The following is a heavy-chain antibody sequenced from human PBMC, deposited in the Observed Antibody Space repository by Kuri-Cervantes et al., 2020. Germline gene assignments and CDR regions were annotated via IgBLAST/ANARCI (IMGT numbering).Heavy chain of an antibody. V-gene: IGHV3-48*01. Sequence: ETLSLTCAASGFTFSSYSMNWVRQAPGKGLEWVSYISSSSTIYYADSVKGRSTISRDNSKNTLYLQMNSLRAEDTAVYYCAKSYLPMLYPLYYYYYMDVWGKGTTVTVSS. CDR1: GFTFSSYS. J-gene: IGHJ6*03. CDR2: ISSSSTI. CDR3: AKSYLPMLYPLYYYYYMDV. D-gene: IGHD2-8*01.